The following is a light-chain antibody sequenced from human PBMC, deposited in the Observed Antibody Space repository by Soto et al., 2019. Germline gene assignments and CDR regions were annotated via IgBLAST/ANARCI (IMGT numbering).Light chain of an antibody. CDR1: QGITNY. CDR2: AAS. V-gene: IGKV1-27*01. J-gene: IGKJ4*01. Sequence: DIQMTQSPSSLSVSVGDRVTITGRASQGITNYLAWYQHKPWKVPKLLIYAASPLQSGVPSLFSGSGSGTEFTLTISTLQPEDVANSYSETYNREPLTFGGGNKLESK. CDR3: ETYNREPLT.